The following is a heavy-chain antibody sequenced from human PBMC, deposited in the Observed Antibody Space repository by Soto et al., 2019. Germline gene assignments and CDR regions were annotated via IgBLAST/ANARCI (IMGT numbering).Heavy chain of an antibody. Sequence: QVQLVESGGGVVQPGESLRLSCEASRFTFRNYAMHWVRQAPGKGLEWVALISYEGNNKYYADSVKGRFTISRDNSKNTLYLQMNSLRAEDTAVYYCARDSYGCNYWGQGTLVTVSS. CDR1: RFTFRNYA. J-gene: IGHJ4*02. CDR2: ISYEGNNK. CDR3: ARDSYGCNY. V-gene: IGHV3-30-3*01. D-gene: IGHD5-18*01.